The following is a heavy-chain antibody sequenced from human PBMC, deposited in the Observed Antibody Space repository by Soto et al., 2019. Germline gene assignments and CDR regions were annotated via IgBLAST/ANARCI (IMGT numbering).Heavy chain of an antibody. D-gene: IGHD5-18*01. Sequence: QAQLVQSGAEVKKPGASVEVSCKASGYTFYSHSISWVRQAPGQGLEWMGRINADYGNTQYAQKFRGRVTMTTDTSTTTVYMELTNLRSDDTAVHYCARCIQGDYYYGMDVWGQGTTVTVSS. CDR1: GYTFYSHS. CDR2: INADYGNT. V-gene: IGHV1-18*01. CDR3: ARCIQGDYYYGMDV. J-gene: IGHJ6*02.